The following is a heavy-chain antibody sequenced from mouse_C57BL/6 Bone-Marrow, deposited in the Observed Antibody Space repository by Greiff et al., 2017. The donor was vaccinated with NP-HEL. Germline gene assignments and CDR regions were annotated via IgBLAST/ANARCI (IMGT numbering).Heavy chain of an antibody. J-gene: IGHJ3*01. D-gene: IGHD1-1*01. CDR3: ARREYYYGSSSFAY. CDR1: GYTFTSYG. Sequence: QVQLKESGAELARPGASVKLSCKASGYTFTSYGISWVKQRTGQGLEWIGDIYPRSGNTNYNEKFKGKATLTADKSSSTAYMKLRSLTSEDSAVYFCARREYYYGSSSFAYWGQGTLVTVSA. CDR2: IYPRSGNT. V-gene: IGHV1-81*01.